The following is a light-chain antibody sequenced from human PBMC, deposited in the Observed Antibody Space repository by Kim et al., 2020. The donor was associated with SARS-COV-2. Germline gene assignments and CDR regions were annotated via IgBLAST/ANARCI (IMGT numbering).Light chain of an antibody. V-gene: IGLV6-57*03. CDR2: EDN. CDR1: SGSIASNY. Sequence: KRVTTSCPRRSGSIASNYVKWYQQRPGSAPTTVIYEDNQRPSGVPDRFSGSIDSSSNSASLTISGLKTEDEADYYCQSYDSSNQGVFGGGTKVTVL. J-gene: IGLJ2*01. CDR3: QSYDSSNQGV.